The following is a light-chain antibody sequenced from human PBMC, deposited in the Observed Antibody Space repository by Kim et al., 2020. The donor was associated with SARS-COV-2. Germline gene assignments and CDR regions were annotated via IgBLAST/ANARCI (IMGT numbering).Light chain of an antibody. V-gene: IGLV2-14*01. CDR3: SSYTVSSVF. J-gene: IGLJ1*01. CDR2: EVS. Sequence: QSALTQPASVSGSPGQSITISCTGTSSDVGGYNFVSWYQHHPGKAPILLIYEVSNRPSGISNRFSGSKSGNTASLTISGLQSEDEADYYCSSYTVSSVFFGTGTKVTVL. CDR1: SSDVGGYNF.